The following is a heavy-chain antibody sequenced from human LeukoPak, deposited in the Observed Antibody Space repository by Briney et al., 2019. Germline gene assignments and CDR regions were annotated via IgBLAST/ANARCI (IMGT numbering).Heavy chain of an antibody. J-gene: IGHJ6*04. V-gene: IGHV4-59*01. D-gene: IGHD6-13*01. CDR1: GGSISSYY. CDR2: IYYSGST. Sequence: SETLSLTCTVSGGSISSYYWSWIRQPPGKGLEWIGYIYYSGSTNYNPSLKSRVTISVDTSKNQFSLKLSSVTAADTAVYYCERSGIAAAGRPYYYYGMDVWGKGTTVTVSS. CDR3: ERSGIAAAGRPYYYYGMDV.